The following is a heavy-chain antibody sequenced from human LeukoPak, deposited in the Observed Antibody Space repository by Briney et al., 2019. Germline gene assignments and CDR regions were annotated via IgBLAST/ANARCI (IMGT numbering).Heavy chain of an antibody. CDR2: IGIRGDT. D-gene: IGHD6-19*01. J-gene: IGHJ4*02. CDR1: GFTFIDYD. CDR3: ARGGIQVSGIDEFDY. V-gene: IGHV3-13*01. Sequence: GGSLRLSCAASGFTFIDYDMHWVRQVIGKGLEWVSAIGIRGDTHYSGSVKGRFTISRENAESSLYLQMNSLRAEDTAVYYCARGGIQVSGIDEFDYWGQGTLVTASS.